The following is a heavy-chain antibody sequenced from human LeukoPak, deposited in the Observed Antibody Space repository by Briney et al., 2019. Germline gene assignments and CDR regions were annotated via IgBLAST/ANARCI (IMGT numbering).Heavy chain of an antibody. D-gene: IGHD3-22*01. CDR1: GFTFSSYW. Sequence: GGSLRLSCAASGFTFSSYWMHWVRQAPGKGLVWVSRINSDGSSTSYADSVKGRFTISRDNAKNTVYLQMNSLRAEDTAVYYCARDRTYYYDSREDYYYYGMDVWGQGTTVTVSS. CDR2: INSDGSST. CDR3: ARDRTYYYDSREDYYYYGMDV. V-gene: IGHV3-74*01. J-gene: IGHJ6*02.